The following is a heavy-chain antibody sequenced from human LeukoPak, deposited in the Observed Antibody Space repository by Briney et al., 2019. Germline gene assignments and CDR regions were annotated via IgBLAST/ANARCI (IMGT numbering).Heavy chain of an antibody. CDR3: ARVVSENSGYQGY. D-gene: IGHD3-22*01. V-gene: IGHV3-11*04. CDR1: GFTFSHNY. J-gene: IGHJ4*02. Sequence: GGSLRLSCGACGFTFSHNYMSWIRQSPGNGLEWVSYISTSGSTIYYADSVKGRFTVSRDNAKNSLFLQMNSLRAEDTAVYYCARVVSENSGYQGYWGQGTLVTVSS. CDR2: ISTSGSTI.